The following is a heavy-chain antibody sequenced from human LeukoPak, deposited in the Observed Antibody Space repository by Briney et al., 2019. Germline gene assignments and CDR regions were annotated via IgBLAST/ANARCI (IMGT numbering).Heavy chain of an antibody. CDR1: GGSFSGYY. D-gene: IGHD2-2*01. CDR2: INHSGST. CDR3: ARESVVPAARRAFDI. V-gene: IGHV4-34*01. J-gene: IGHJ3*02. Sequence: PSETLSLICAVYGGSFSGYYWSWIRQPPGKGLEWIREINHSGSTNYNPSLKSRVTISVDTSKNQFSLKLSSVTAADTAVYYCARESVVPAARRAFDIWGQGTMVTVSS.